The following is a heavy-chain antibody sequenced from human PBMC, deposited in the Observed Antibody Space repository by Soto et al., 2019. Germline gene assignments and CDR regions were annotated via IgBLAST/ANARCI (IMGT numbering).Heavy chain of an antibody. Sequence: PGGSLRLSCAASGFTFSDYYMTWIRQAPGSGLEWVSYISSSSGTISYANSVKGRFAISRDNAKNSLYLQMNSLSVDDTAVYYCARGLYSRGYWGQGALVTVSS. J-gene: IGHJ4*02. CDR3: ARGLYSRGY. CDR2: ISSSSGTI. CDR1: GFTFSDYY. D-gene: IGHD3-16*01. V-gene: IGHV3-11*01.